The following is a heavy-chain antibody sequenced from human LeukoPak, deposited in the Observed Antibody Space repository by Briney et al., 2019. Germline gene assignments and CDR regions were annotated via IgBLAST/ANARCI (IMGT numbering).Heavy chain of an antibody. CDR1: GGSFSGYY. CDR3: AGHLRYFDY. D-gene: IGHD3-9*01. CDR2: INHSGST. Sequence: SETLSLTCAVSGGSFSGYYWSWIRQPPGKGLEWIGEINHSGSTNYNPPLKSRVTISVDTSKNQYSLKLSSVTAADTEVYYCAGHLRYFDYWGRGTLVSVSS. J-gene: IGHJ4*02. V-gene: IGHV4-34*01.